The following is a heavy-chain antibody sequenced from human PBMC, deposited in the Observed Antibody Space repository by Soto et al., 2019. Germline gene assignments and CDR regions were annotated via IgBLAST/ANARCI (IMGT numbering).Heavy chain of an antibody. D-gene: IGHD2-21*02. CDR2: ISYDGSNK. CDR3: ARGGYCGGDCYPNYYYYYGMDV. J-gene: IGHJ6*02. V-gene: IGHV3-30*03. CDR1: GFTFSSYG. Sequence: PGGSLRLSCAASGFTFSSYGMHWVRQAPGKGLEWVAVISYDGSNKYYADSVKGRFTISRDNSKNTLYLQMNSLRAEDTAVYYCARGGYCGGDCYPNYYYYYGMDVWGQGTTVTVSS.